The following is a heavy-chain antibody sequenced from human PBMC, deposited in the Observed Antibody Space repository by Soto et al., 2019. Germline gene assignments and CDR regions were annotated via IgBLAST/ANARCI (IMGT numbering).Heavy chain of an antibody. CDR3: AKDRRITMVRGVLRAFDS. V-gene: IGHV7-4-1*01. Sequence: ASVKVSCKASGYTFTSYAMNWVRQAPGQGLEWMGWINTNTGNPTYAQGFTGRFVFSLDTSVSTAYLQICSLKAEDTAVYYCAKDRRITMVRGVLRAFDSWGQGNLVTVSS. CDR1: GYTFTSYA. D-gene: IGHD3-10*01. CDR2: INTNTGNP. J-gene: IGHJ4*01.